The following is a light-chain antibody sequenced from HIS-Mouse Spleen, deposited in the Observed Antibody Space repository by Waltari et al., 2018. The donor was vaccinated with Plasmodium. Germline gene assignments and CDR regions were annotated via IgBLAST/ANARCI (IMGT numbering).Light chain of an antibody. CDR2: SNK. J-gene: IGLJ1*01. CDR3: AAWDDSLNGYV. V-gene: IGLV1-44*01. Sequence: QSVLPHPPPPSGPPAQRVTTSCSRTCSNLGSHTVTWYQQPPGPAPKLLLYSNKQRPSGVPDRFSGSKSGTAASLAISGLQSEDEADYYCAAWDDSLNGYVFGTGTKVTVL. CDR1: CSNLGSHT.